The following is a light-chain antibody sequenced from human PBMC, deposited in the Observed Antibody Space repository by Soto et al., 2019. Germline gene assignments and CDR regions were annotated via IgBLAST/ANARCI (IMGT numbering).Light chain of an antibody. CDR3: QQYGSSPLWT. Sequence: EIVLTQSPGTLSLSPGERATLSCRASQSVSSSYLAWYQQKPGQAPRLLIYGASNRATGIPDRFSGSGSGTDFTLNISRLEPDDFAVYYCQQYGSSPLWTFGQGTKVAIK. J-gene: IGKJ1*01. CDR1: QSVSSSY. V-gene: IGKV3-20*01. CDR2: GAS.